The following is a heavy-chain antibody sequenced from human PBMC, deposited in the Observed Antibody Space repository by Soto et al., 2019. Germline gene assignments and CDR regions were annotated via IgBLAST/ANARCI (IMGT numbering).Heavy chain of an antibody. Sequence: PSETLSLTCAVSGGSISSGGYYWSWIRQPPGKGLEWIGYIYYSGSTNYNPSLKSRVTISVDTSKNQFSLKLSSVTAADTAVYYCARCIAAAGRRYYFDYWGQGTLVTVSS. CDR1: GGSISSGGYY. CDR2: IYYSGST. J-gene: IGHJ4*02. D-gene: IGHD6-13*01. CDR3: ARCIAAAGRRYYFDY. V-gene: IGHV4-61*08.